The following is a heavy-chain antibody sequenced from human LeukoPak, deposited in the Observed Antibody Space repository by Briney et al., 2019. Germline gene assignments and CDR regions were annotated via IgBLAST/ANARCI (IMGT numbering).Heavy chain of an antibody. CDR1: GGTFSSYA. CDR3: ARVVRGQIY. V-gene: IGHV1-69*05. CDR2: IIPIFGTA. D-gene: IGHD3-10*01. Sequence: SSVKVSCKASGGTFSSYAISWVRQAPGQGLEWMGRIIPIFGTANYAQKFQGRVTITTDESTSTASMQLSSLRSDDTAVYYCARVVRGQIYWGQGTLVTVSS. J-gene: IGHJ4*02.